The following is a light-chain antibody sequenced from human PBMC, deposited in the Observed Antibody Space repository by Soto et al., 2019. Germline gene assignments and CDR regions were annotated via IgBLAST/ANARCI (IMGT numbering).Light chain of an antibody. J-gene: IGKJ5*01. CDR2: DSS. Sequence: EVVLTQSPATRSFSPGETATLSCRASQSGNRDLAGYQQTPGQAPRLLIYDSSNRATGIPARFSGSGSGTEFTLTISSLEPEDFALYFCQQRSDWPRITFGQGTRLQIK. CDR1: QSGNRD. V-gene: IGKV3-11*01. CDR3: QQRSDWPRIT.